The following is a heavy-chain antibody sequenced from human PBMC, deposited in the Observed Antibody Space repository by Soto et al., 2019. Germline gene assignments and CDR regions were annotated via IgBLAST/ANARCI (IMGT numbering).Heavy chain of an antibody. J-gene: IGHJ6*02. Sequence: GESLKISCQGSGFSFTTSWIAWVRQTPGKGLEWMGLIYPGDSDTRYSPSFQGQVTISVDRSIRTAYLQWSSLQASDTAIYYCARSHGLDVWSQGTTVTVSS. CDR2: IYPGDSDT. CDR1: GFSFTTSW. CDR3: ARSHGLDV. V-gene: IGHV5-51*01.